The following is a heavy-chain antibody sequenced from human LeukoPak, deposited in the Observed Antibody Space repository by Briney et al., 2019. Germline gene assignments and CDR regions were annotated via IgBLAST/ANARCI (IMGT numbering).Heavy chain of an antibody. CDR2: LSDDGSNK. D-gene: IGHD6-13*01. J-gene: IGHJ4*02. Sequence: QPGGSLRLSCAASRFTFSYFAMHWVRQAPGKGLEWVAVLSDDGSNKFYADSVKGRFTISRDNSKNTLYLQMNSLRAEDTAFYYCAKDPHSSSWYYFDSWGQGTLVTVSS. CDR1: RFTFSYFA. CDR3: AKDPHSSSWYYFDS. V-gene: IGHV3-30*18.